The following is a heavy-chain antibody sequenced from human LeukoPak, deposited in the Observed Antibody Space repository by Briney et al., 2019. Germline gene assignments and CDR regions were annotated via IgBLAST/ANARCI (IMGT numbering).Heavy chain of an antibody. CDR3: ARKYCSSTSCLFDY. CDR1: GITFSTYW. J-gene: IGHJ4*02. Sequence: GGSLRLSCAASGITFSTYWMSWVRQAPGKGLQWVANIKQDGSEKYYVDSVKGRFTISRDNAKNSLYLQMNSLRAEDTAVYYCARKYCSSTSCLFDYWGQGTLVTVSS. V-gene: IGHV3-7*02. D-gene: IGHD2-2*01. CDR2: IKQDGSEK.